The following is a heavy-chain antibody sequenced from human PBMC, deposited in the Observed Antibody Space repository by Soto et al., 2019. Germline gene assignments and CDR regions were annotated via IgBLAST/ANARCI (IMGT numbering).Heavy chain of an antibody. V-gene: IGHV3-23*01. Sequence: EVQLLESGGGLVQPGGSLRLSCAASGFTFSSYAMSWVRQAPGKGLEWVSAISGSGGSTYYADSVKGRFTISRDNSKNTLYLQTNSLRAEDTAVYYCAKDTQLLRGVSDVWGQGTTVTVSS. CDR2: ISGSGGST. J-gene: IGHJ6*02. CDR1: GFTFSSYA. D-gene: IGHD2-2*01. CDR3: AKDTQLLRGVSDV.